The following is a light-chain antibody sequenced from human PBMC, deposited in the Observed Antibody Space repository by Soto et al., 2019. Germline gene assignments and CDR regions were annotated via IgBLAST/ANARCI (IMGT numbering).Light chain of an antibody. Sequence: QSVLTQPPSVSEAPRQRVTISCSGSSSNIGNNAVNWYQQLPGKAPKLLIYYDDLLPSGGSDRFSGSKSGTSASLAISGLQSEDEADYYCAAWDDRLNVVVFGGGTQLTVL. CDR1: SSNIGNNA. J-gene: IGLJ2*01. V-gene: IGLV1-36*01. CDR2: YDD. CDR3: AAWDDRLNVVV.